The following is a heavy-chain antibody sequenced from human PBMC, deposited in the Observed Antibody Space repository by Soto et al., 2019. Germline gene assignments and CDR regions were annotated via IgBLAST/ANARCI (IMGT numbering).Heavy chain of an antibody. CDR1: GYIFTRYA. CDR2: IDAANGNT. J-gene: IGHJ4*02. CDR3: ARDRNYASSGYYAY. Sequence: ASVKVSCKASGYIFTRYAMHWVRQAPGQRLEWMGWIDAANGNTKYSPNPQGRVAITRDTSATTAYMELSSLRSEDTAVYYCARDRNYASSGYYAYWGQGTLVTVSS. V-gene: IGHV1-3*01. D-gene: IGHD3-22*01.